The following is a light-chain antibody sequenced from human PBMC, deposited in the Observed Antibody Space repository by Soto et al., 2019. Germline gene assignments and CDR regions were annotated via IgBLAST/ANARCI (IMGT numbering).Light chain of an antibody. CDR1: QNIGSW. V-gene: IGKV1-5*03. Sequence: DIQVTQSPSTLSASVGDRVTIACRASQNIGSWLAWYQQKPGKAPNLLIYRASSLESGVPSRFSGSGSGTEFTLTISSLQPDDFATYYCQQYNSYATFGQGTNVEV. CDR3: QQYNSYAT. J-gene: IGKJ1*01. CDR2: RAS.